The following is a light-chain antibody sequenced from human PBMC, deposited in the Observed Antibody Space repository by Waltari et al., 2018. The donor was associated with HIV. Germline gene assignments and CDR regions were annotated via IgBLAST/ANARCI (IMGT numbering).Light chain of an antibody. J-gene: IGKJ4*01. Sequence: DIQMTQSPSSLSASIGDRVTITCRANQGISTWLAWYQQKPGKAPQSLIYAASSLQSGVPSRFSGSGSGTHFTLTISSLQPEDFATYYCQQYNSYPLTFGGGTKVEIK. CDR1: QGISTW. CDR3: QQYNSYPLT. V-gene: IGKV1D-16*01. CDR2: AAS.